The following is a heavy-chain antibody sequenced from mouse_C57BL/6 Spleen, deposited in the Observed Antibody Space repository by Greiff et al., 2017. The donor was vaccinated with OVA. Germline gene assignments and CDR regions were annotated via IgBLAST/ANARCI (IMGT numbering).Heavy chain of an antibody. CDR3: ARSGGSWYFDV. CDR1: GYTFTSYW. J-gene: IGHJ1*03. D-gene: IGHD1-1*01. V-gene: IGHV1-52*01. Sequence: QVQLQQPGAELVRPGSSVKLSCKASGYTFTSYWMHWVKQRPIQGLEWIGNIDPSDSETHYNQKFKDKATLTVDKSSSTAYVQLSSLTSEDSAVYYCARSGGSWYFDVWGTGTTVTVSS. CDR2: IDPSDSET.